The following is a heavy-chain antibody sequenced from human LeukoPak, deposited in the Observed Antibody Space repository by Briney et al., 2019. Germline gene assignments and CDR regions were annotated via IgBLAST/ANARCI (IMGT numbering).Heavy chain of an antibody. V-gene: IGHV1-69*05. CDR3: ARPMRTDFGVVMPDAFDI. D-gene: IGHD3-3*01. J-gene: IGHJ3*02. CDR1: GGSFSSYA. Sequence: SVTVSLTASGGSFSSYAIGWVRQAPGQGLEWMGGVIPIFGTANYAQNFQGRVTITTDASKSTAYMELSSLRSDDAAVYYWARPMRTDFGVVMPDAFDISGQGTMVTVSS. CDR2: VIPIFGTA.